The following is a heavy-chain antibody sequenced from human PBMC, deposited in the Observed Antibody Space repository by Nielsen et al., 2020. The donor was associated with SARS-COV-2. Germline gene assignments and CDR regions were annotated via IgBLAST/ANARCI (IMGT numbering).Heavy chain of an antibody. J-gene: IGHJ4*02. CDR3: ARDLSSGWPNY. D-gene: IGHD6-19*01. V-gene: IGHV1-18*04. CDR1: GYTFTSYG. Sequence: ASVKVSCKASGYTFTSYGINWVRQAPGQGLEWMGWISPYTHNTRYADNLQGRVTLTTETSTKTAYMELSGLRSDDTAIYYCARDLSSGWPNYWGQGTLVTVSS. CDR2: ISPYTHNT.